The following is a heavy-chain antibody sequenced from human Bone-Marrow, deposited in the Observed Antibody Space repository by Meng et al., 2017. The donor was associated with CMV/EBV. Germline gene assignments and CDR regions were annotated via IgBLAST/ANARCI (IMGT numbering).Heavy chain of an antibody. CDR2: INHSGST. D-gene: IGHD3/OR15-3a*01. J-gene: IGHJ1*01. CDR3: ARRLRGTGPKYFQH. CDR1: GGSLSGYH. V-gene: IGHV4-34*01. Sequence: QGHARRRAARLFNPRWTLAPPSPGNGGSLSGYHRTSSHQPPGKGLEWIGEINHSGSTNYNPSLKSRVTISVDTSKNQFSLKLSSVTAADTAVYYCARRLRGTGPKYFQHWGQGTLVTVSS.